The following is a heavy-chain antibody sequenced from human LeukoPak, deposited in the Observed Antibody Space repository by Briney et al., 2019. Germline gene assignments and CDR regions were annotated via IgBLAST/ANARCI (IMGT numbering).Heavy chain of an antibody. CDR3: AKDQVVVTATRSYYYYMDV. CDR2: INPDGGNT. J-gene: IGHJ6*03. CDR1: GYTFTNSY. D-gene: IGHD2-21*02. Sequence: ASVKVSCKASGYTFTNSYIHWVRQAPGQVLEWMGLINPDGGNTNYAQNFQGRVTMTRDMSTSTVYMELSSLRSEDTAVYYCAKDQVVVTATRSYYYYMDVWGKGTTVTISS. V-gene: IGHV1-46*01.